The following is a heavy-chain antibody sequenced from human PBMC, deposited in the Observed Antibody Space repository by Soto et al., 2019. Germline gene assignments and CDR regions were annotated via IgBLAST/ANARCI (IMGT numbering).Heavy chain of an antibody. CDR1: GGSFSGYY. V-gene: IGHV4-34*01. Sequence: QVQLQQWGAGLLKPSETLSLTCAVYGGSFSGYYWSWIRQPPGKGLEWIGAIHHRGSTNYNPSLNSSVSISVDTSNNEFSLKLSSVTAADTAVYYCARRLDYENAFDIWGQGTMVTVSS. CDR2: IHHRGST. D-gene: IGHD3-22*01. CDR3: ARRLDYENAFDI. J-gene: IGHJ3*02.